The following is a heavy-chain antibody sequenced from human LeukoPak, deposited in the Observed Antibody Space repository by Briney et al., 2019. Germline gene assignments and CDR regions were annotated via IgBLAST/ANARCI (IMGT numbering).Heavy chain of an antibody. CDR1: GFNFRDYY. CDR2: ISNTASSI. Sequence: AGGSLGLSCIGSGFNFRDYYMSWIRLTPGRGLEWVSYISNTASSIYYRDSVKGRFVMSRDNANNVTYLQMSNLTVDDTALYYCARRKRSFDFWGQGTLVTVSS. J-gene: IGHJ4*02. CDR3: ARRKRSFDF. V-gene: IGHV3-11*01.